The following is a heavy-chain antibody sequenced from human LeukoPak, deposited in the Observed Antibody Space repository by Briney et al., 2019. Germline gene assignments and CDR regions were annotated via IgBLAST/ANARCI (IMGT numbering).Heavy chain of an antibody. CDR1: GYTFTGYY. CDR2: INPNSGGT. Sequence: ASVKVSCKASGYTFTGYYMHWVRQAPRQGLEWMGWINPNSGGTNYAQKFQGRVTMTRDTSISTAYMELSRLRSDDTAVYYCARGATAGYYYYYMDVWGKGTTVTVSS. V-gene: IGHV1-2*02. D-gene: IGHD5-24*01. J-gene: IGHJ6*03. CDR3: ARGATAGYYYYYMDV.